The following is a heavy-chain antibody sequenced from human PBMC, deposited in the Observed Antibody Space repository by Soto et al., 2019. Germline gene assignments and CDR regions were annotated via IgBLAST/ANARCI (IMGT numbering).Heavy chain of an antibody. J-gene: IGHJ4*02. V-gene: IGHV1-69*01. Sequence: QVQLVQSGAEVKKPGSSVKVSCKASGGTFSSYAIGWVRQAPGQGLEWMGGIIPIFGTANYAQKFQGRVTITADESTSTAYMELSSLRSEDTAVYYCATIVVVVAEDTSGGFYWGQGTLVTVSS. CDR1: GGTFSSYA. CDR2: IIPIFGTA. CDR3: ATIVVVVAEDTSGGFY. D-gene: IGHD2-15*01.